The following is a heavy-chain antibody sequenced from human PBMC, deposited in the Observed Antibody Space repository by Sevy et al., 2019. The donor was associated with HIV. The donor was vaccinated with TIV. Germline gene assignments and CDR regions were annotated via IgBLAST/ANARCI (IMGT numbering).Heavy chain of an antibody. CDR3: ARDVLDYYDSSGYYLYFDY. V-gene: IGHV1-18*01. Sequence: ASEKVSCKASGYTFTSYGISWVRQAPGQGLEWMGWISAYNGNTNYAQKLQGRVTMTTDTSTSTAYMELRSLRSDDTAVYYCARDVLDYYDSSGYYLYFDYWGQGTLVTVSS. D-gene: IGHD3-22*01. J-gene: IGHJ4*02. CDR2: ISAYNGNT. CDR1: GYTFTSYG.